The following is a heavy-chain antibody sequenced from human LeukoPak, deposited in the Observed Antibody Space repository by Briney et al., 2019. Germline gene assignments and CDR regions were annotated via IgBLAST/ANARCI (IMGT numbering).Heavy chain of an antibody. CDR1: GYTFSSYA. D-gene: IGHD3-22*01. CDR2: IIPIFGTA. CDR3: ASPYYYDSSGYQRAHWYFDL. V-gene: IGHV1-69*05. Sequence: SVKVSCKASGYTFSSYAISWVRQAPGQGLEWMGGIIPIFGTANYAQKFQGRVTITTDESTSTAYMELSSLRSEDTAVYYCASPYYYDSSGYQRAHWYFDLWGRGTLVTVSS. J-gene: IGHJ2*01.